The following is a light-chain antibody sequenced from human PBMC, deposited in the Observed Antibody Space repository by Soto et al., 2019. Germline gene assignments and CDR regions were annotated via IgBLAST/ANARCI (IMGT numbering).Light chain of an antibody. CDR3: CSYAGSNYV. CDR1: SSDVGNYNL. Sequence: QSVLTQPASVSGSPGRSITISCTGTSSDVGNYNLVSWYQHHPGKAPKPMIYEVSKRPSGVSNRFSGSKSGDTASLTISGLQAEDEADYYCCSYAGSNYVFGTGTKVTVL. J-gene: IGLJ1*01. V-gene: IGLV2-23*02. CDR2: EVS.